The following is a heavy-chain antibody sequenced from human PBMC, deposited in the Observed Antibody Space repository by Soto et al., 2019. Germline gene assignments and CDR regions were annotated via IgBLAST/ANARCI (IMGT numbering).Heavy chain of an antibody. J-gene: IGHJ6*02. CDR2: IGRRSDI. V-gene: IGHV3-21*01. Sequence: GGSLILSCDASGFSFSTYSMHWVRQAPGKGLEWVSSIGRRSDIYYADSVKGRFTISRDNAKNSVSLQMNSLRDEDTAVYYCAREETAWPLAYGLDVWGQGTTVTVSS. CDR1: GFSFSTYS. D-gene: IGHD2-21*02. CDR3: AREETAWPLAYGLDV.